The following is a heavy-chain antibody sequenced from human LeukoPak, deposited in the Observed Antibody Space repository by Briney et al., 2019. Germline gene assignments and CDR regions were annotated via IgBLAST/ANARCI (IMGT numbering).Heavy chain of an antibody. CDR1: GGTFSSYA. D-gene: IGHD3-10*01. Sequence: SVKVSCKASGGTFSSYAISWVGQAPGQGLEWMGGIIPIFGTANYAQKFQGRVTITADKSTSTAYMELSSLRSEDTALYYCARVYYGSGSYYLAYWGQGTLVTVSS. J-gene: IGHJ4*02. V-gene: IGHV1-69*06. CDR2: IIPIFGTA. CDR3: ARVYYGSGSYYLAY.